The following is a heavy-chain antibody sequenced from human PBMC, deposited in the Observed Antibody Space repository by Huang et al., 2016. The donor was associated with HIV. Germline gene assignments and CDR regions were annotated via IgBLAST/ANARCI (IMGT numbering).Heavy chain of an antibody. J-gene: IGHJ4*02. D-gene: IGHD6-13*01. V-gene: IGHV3-30*02. Sequence: QVQLVESGGGVVQPGGSRRLSCAASGFTLATYGMHGVRQAPGKGREWWAFMRSDGTNKYYADSVKGRFTMSRDNSKNTLFLQMNSLRPEDTALYYCAKIPPLHANLATSGPGPVDYWGQGTLVTVSS. CDR1: GFTLATYG. CDR2: MRSDGTNK. CDR3: AKIPPLHANLATSGPGPVDY.